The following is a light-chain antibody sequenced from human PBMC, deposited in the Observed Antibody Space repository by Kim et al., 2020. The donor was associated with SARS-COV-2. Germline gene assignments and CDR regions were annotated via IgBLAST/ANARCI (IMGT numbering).Light chain of an antibody. V-gene: IGLV2-14*03. CDR1: SSDVGGFDS. J-gene: IGLJ1*01. Sequence: QSALAQPASVSGSPGQSITITCTGSSSDVGGFDSVAWYQHRPGKAPKLVIYDVTKRPSGVSDRFSGSISDNTASLTIAGLQAEDEADYYCSSYTSSNNLGYVFGTGTEVTVL. CDR3: SSYTSSNNLGYV. CDR2: DVT.